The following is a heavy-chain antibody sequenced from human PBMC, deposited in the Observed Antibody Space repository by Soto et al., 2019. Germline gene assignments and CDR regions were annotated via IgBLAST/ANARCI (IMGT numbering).Heavy chain of an antibody. CDR2: ISGSGGST. CDR3: AKVGYCSSTSCYRSSRIIDY. J-gene: IGHJ4*02. V-gene: IGHV3-23*01. D-gene: IGHD2-2*01. CDR1: GFTFSSYA. Sequence: EVQLLESGGGLVQPGGSLRLSCAASGFTFSSYAMSWVRQAPGKGLEWVSAISGSGGSTYYADSVKGRFTISRDNSKNTLYLQMNSLRAEDTAVYYCAKVGYCSSTSCYRSSRIIDYWGQGTLVTVSS.